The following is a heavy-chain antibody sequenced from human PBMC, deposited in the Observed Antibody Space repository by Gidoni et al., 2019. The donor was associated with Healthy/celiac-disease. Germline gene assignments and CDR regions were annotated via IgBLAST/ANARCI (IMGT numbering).Heavy chain of an antibody. Sequence: QLQLVQSGAEVKKPGSSVKDPCKASGCTFRSYAISCVRQAPGQGLEWLGGIIPIFGTANDAQKFQGRVTITADKSTSTAYMELSSLRSEDTAVYYCARGPASPQYNWFDPWGQGTLVTVSS. CDR2: IIPIFGTA. V-gene: IGHV1-69*06. CDR1: GCTFRSYA. J-gene: IGHJ5*02. CDR3: ARGPASPQYNWFDP.